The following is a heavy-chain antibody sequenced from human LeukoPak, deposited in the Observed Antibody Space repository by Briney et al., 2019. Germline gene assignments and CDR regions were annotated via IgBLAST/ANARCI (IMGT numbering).Heavy chain of an antibody. CDR2: INPSGGST. CDR1: GYTFTSYY. CDR3: AREGLAAAGILYFDY. J-gene: IGHJ4*02. Sequence: GASVKVSCKASGYTFTSYYMHWVRQAPGQGLEWMGMINPSGGSTSYAQKFQGRVTMTRDTSTSTVYMELSSLRSEDTAVYYCAREGLAAAGILYFDYWGQGTLVTVSS. D-gene: IGHD6-13*01. V-gene: IGHV1-46*01.